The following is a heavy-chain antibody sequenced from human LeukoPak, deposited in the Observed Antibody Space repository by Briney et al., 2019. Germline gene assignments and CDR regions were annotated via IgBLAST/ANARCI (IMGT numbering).Heavy chain of an antibody. J-gene: IGHJ4*02. D-gene: IGHD3-22*01. Sequence: PSETLCLTCTVSGYSISSSYYWSWIRQPPGKGLEWIGYIYYSGSTNYNPSLKSRVTISVDTSKNQFSLKLSSVTAADTAVYYCAACYDSSGGTFDYWGQGTLVTVSS. V-gene: IGHV4-61*01. CDR3: AACYDSSGGTFDY. CDR2: IYYSGST. CDR1: GYSISSSYY.